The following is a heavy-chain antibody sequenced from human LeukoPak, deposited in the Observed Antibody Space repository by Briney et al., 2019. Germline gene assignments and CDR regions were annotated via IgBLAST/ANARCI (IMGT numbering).Heavy chain of an antibody. CDR2: ISGSGDVA. Sequence: GGSLRLSCAASGFTFSSYSMTWVRQAPGKGLEWVSRISGSGDVAYYADSVKGRFTISRDNSRNTLYLQVTNLRAEDTAVYYCARYCGGGSCYSGLDYWGQGTLVTVSS. V-gene: IGHV3-23*01. CDR3: ARYCGGGSCYSGLDY. CDR1: GFTFSSYS. D-gene: IGHD2-15*01. J-gene: IGHJ4*02.